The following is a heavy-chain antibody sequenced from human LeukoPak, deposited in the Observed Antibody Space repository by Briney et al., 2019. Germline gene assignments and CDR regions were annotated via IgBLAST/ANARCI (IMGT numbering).Heavy chain of an antibody. CDR3: ARGKPAHSVLVYAY. Sequence: ASVKVSCKASGYTFTGYYVYWVRQAPGQGLEWMGWINPNSGGTNYAQKFQGRVTMTRDTSISTAYMELSRLRSDDTAVYYCARGKPAHSVLVYAYWGQGTLVTVSS. V-gene: IGHV1-2*02. CDR2: INPNSGGT. D-gene: IGHD3-10*01. J-gene: IGHJ4*02. CDR1: GYTFTGYY.